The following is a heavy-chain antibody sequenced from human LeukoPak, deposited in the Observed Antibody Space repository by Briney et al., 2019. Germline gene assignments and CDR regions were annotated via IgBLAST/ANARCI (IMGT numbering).Heavy chain of an antibody. CDR1: GFTFSDYN. J-gene: IGHJ4*02. Sequence: GGSLRLSCTASGFTFSDYNMHWVRQAPGKGLEWVSSLSGRSSYIYYADSLRGRFTISRDNSKNSLYLQMNSLRAEDTAVYYCARRDTAMASGGFDLWGQGTLVTVSS. CDR2: LSGRSSYI. CDR3: ARRDTAMASGGFDL. V-gene: IGHV3-21*01. D-gene: IGHD5-18*01.